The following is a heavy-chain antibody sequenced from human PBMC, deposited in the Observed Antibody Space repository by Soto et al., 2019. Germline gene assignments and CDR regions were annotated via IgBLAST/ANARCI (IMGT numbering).Heavy chain of an antibody. V-gene: IGHV1-69*13. J-gene: IGHJ4*02. CDR2: IIPIFGTA. CDR3: QEVNYEGRPY. CDR1: GGTFSSYA. Sequence: SVKVSCKASGGTFSSYAISWVRQAPGQGLEWMGGIIPIFGTANYAQKFQGRVTITADESTSTAYMELSSLRSEDTAVYYCQEVNYEGRPYWGKETLVTVSS. D-gene: IGHD3-16*01.